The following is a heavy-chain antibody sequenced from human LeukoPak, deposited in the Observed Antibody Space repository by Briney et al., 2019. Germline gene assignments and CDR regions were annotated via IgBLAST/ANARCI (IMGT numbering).Heavy chain of an antibody. Sequence: PGGSLRLSCAASGFTFSSFAMIWVRQAPGKGLEWVSAISGSGGGTYYADSVKGRFTISRDNSKNTLYLQMNSLRAEDTAVYYCAKERLPYDFWTGIQPPYYFDYWGQGTLVTVSS. CDR1: GFTFSSFA. CDR2: ISGSGGGT. V-gene: IGHV3-23*01. J-gene: IGHJ4*02. CDR3: AKERLPYDFWTGIQPPYYFDY. D-gene: IGHD3-3*01.